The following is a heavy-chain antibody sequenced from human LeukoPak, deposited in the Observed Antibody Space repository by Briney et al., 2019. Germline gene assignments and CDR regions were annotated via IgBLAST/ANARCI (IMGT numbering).Heavy chain of an antibody. J-gene: IGHJ4*02. V-gene: IGHV4-34*01. CDR1: GGSFSGYY. Sequence: PSETLSLTCAVYGGSFSGYYWSWIRQSPGKGLEWIGEINHSGSTNYNPSLKSRVTISVDTSKNQFSLKLSSVTAADTAVYYCARGLTFLFWGQGTLVTVSS. CDR2: INHSGST. D-gene: IGHD2-21*02. CDR3: ARGLTFLF.